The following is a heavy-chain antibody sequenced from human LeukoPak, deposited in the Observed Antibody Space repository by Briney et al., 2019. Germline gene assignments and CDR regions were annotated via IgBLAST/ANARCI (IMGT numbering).Heavy chain of an antibody. CDR1: GNTFTNYG. D-gene: IGHD3-10*01. CDR3: AIGEGVITGGGADVYDV. Sequence: ASVRVSCKASGNTFTNYGVNWVRQAPGQRPEWMGWFSPYNGDTKHAPKLKGRVTLTVDTLTSTAYMELRTLISDDTATYYCAIGEGVITGGGADVYDVWGQGTTVIVS. CDR2: FSPYNGDT. J-gene: IGHJ3*01. V-gene: IGHV1-18*01.